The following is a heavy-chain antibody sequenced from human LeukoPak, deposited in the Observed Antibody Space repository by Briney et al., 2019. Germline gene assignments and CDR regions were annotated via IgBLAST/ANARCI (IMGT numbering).Heavy chain of an antibody. CDR2: IIGSSGST. V-gene: IGHV3-23*01. CDR1: GFSFNNYA. J-gene: IGHJ4*02. CDR3: AKGAYDYIEIAYFDY. D-gene: IGHD5-12*01. Sequence: GGSLRLSCVASGFSFNNYAMNWVRQAPGKGLEWVSLIIGSSGSTFYADSVKGRFTISRDKSKNTLYLQMNSLRAEDTAVYYCAKGAYDYIEIAYFDYWGQGSLVTVSS.